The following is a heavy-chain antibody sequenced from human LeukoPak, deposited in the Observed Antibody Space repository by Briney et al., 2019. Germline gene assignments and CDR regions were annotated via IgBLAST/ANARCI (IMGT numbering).Heavy chain of an antibody. CDR1: GYTFTGYY. V-gene: IGHV3-30*04. Sequence: SCKASGYTFTGYYMHWVRQAPGKGLEWVAVISYDGSNKYYADSVKGRFTISRDNSKNTLYLQMNSLRAEDTAVYYCARDTGGGSYAWDFDYWGQGTLVTVSS. CDR3: ARDTGGGSYAWDFDY. CDR2: ISYDGSNK. D-gene: IGHD1-26*01. J-gene: IGHJ4*02.